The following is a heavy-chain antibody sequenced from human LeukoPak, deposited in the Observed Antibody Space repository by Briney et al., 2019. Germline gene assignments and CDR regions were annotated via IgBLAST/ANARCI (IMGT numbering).Heavy chain of an antibody. Sequence: SETLSLTCAVYGGSFSGYYWSWIRQPPGKGLEWIGEINHSGSTNYNPSLKSRVTISVDTSKNQFSLKLSSVTAADTAVYYCARGHYDYVWGSYRYGRYYFDYWGQGTPVTVSS. CDR3: ARGHYDYVWGSYRYGRYYFDY. D-gene: IGHD3-16*02. CDR2: INHSGST. CDR1: GGSFSGYY. V-gene: IGHV4-34*01. J-gene: IGHJ4*02.